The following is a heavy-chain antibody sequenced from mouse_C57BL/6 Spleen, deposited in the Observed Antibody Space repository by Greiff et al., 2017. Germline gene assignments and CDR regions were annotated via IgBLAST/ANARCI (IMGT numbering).Heavy chain of an antibody. CDR2: INPSSGYT. CDR1: GYTFTSYW. D-gene: IGHD2-3*01. CDR3: ARGAYDGYPFAY. V-gene: IGHV1-7*01. J-gene: IGHJ3*01. Sequence: VQLQESGAELAKPGASVKLSCKASGYTFTSYWMHWVKQRPGHVLEWIGYINPSSGYTQYNQKFKDKATLTADKSSSTAYMQLSSLTYEDSAVYYCARGAYDGYPFAYWGQGTLVTVSA.